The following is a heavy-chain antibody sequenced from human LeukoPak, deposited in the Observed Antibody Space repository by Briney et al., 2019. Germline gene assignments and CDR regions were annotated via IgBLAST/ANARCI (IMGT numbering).Heavy chain of an antibody. Sequence: ASVKVSCKASGYTFTGYYMHWVRQAPGQGLEWMGWINPNSGGTNYAQKFQGRVTMTRHTSISTAYKELSRLRSGDTAVYYCARDRDYDSSFDYWAREPWSPSPQ. V-gene: IGHV1-2*02. D-gene: IGHD3-22*01. CDR2: INPNSGGT. CDR1: GYTFTGYY. CDR3: ARDRDYDSSFDY. J-gene: IGHJ4*02.